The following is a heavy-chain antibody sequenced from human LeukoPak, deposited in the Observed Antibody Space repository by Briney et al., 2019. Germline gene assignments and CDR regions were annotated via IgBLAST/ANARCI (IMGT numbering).Heavy chain of an antibody. D-gene: IGHD4-11*01. CDR2: ISGSGGST. CDR1: GFTFSSYA. J-gene: IGHJ4*02. CDR3: AKADYSTTYFDY. V-gene: IGHV3-23*01. Sequence: GGSLRLSCAASGFTFSSYAMSWVRQAPGRGLEWVSAISGSGGSTYYADSVKGRFTISRDNSKNTLYLQMNSLRAEDTAVYYCAKADYSTTYFDYWGQGTLVTVSS.